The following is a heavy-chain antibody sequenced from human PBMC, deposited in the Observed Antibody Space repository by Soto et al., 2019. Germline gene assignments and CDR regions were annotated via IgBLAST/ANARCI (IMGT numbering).Heavy chain of an antibody. CDR1: GFSFNRYG. Sequence: GGSLRLSCAASGFSFNRYGLHWVRQAPGKGLEWVAVISYVGSDKHYADSVKGRFTIYRDNSNNTVPLQMIRLRAGDTAVYYYAKDRVPHNYYGMDVRGQGAPVTVSS. D-gene: IGHD3-10*01. J-gene: IGHJ6*02. CDR3: AKDRVPHNYYGMDV. CDR2: ISYVGSDK. V-gene: IGHV3-30*18.